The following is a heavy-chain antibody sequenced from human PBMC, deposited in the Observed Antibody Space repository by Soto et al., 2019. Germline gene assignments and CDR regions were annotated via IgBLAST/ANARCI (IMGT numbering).Heavy chain of an antibody. CDR1: GFTFSSYA. CDR2: IYSGGST. CDR3: ARDLYYDFWSGPNWFDP. Sequence: GGSLRLSCAASGFTFSSYAMSWVRQAPGKGLEWVPVIYSGGSTYYADSVKGRFTISRDNSKNTLYLQMNSLRAEDTAVYYCARDLYYDFWSGPNWFDPWGQGTLVTVSS. V-gene: IGHV3-66*01. D-gene: IGHD3-3*01. J-gene: IGHJ5*02.